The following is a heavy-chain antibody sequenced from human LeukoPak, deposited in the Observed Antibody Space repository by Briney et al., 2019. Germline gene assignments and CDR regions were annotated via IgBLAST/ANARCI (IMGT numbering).Heavy chain of an antibody. J-gene: IGHJ4*02. Sequence: GGSLRFSCAASGFTFSSYAMSWVRQAPGKGLEWVSAISGSGGSTYYADSVKGRFTISRDNSKNTLYLQMNSLRAEDTAVYYCAKEYYYDSRPYYFGYWGQGTLVTVSS. V-gene: IGHV3-23*01. D-gene: IGHD3-22*01. CDR2: ISGSGGST. CDR1: GFTFSSYA. CDR3: AKEYYYDSRPYYFGY.